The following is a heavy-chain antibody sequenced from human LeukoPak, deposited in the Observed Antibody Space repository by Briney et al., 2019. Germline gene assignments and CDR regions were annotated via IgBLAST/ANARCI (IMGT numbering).Heavy chain of an antibody. CDR2: ISYDGSNK. V-gene: IGHV3-30*03. Sequence: PGGSLRLSCAASGFTFSSYGMHWVRQAPGKGLEWVAVISYDGSNKYYADSVKGRFTISRDNSKNTLYLQMNSLRAEDTAVYYCAREDINPFYYYMDVWGKGTTVTVSS. CDR1: GFTFSSYG. CDR3: AREDINPFYYYMDV. J-gene: IGHJ6*03.